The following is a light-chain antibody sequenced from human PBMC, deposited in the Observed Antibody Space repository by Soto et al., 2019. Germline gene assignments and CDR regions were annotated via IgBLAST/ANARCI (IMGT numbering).Light chain of an antibody. CDR2: GAS. J-gene: IGKJ2*01. CDR3: QQYGSSPIT. Sequence: EIVLTQSPGTLSLSPGERVTLSCRASQSVSSSYLAWYQQKPGQAPRLLIYGASSRATGIPDRFTGSGSGTDFTLTISRLEPEDFAVYYCQQYGSSPITFGQGTKLEVK. CDR1: QSVSSSY. V-gene: IGKV3-20*01.